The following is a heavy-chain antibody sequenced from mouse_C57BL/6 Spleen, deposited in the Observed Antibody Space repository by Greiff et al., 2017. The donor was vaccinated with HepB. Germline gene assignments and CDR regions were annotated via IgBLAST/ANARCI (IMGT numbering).Heavy chain of an antibody. D-gene: IGHD1-1*01. CDR2: IYPRSGNT. J-gene: IGHJ2*01. V-gene: IGHV1-81*01. Sequence: QVQLQQSGAELARPGASVKLSCKASGYTFTSYGISWVKQRTGQGLEWIGEIYPRSGNTYYNEKVKGKATLTADKSSSTAYMELRSLTSEDSAVYFCARAPITTVVALDYWGQGTTLTVSS. CDR1: GYTFTSYG. CDR3: ARAPITTVVALDY.